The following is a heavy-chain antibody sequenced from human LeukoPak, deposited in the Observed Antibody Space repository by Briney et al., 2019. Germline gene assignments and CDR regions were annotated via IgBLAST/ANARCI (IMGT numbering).Heavy chain of an antibody. D-gene: IGHD3-3*01. J-gene: IGHJ6*03. V-gene: IGHV4-34*01. CDR1: GGSFSGYY. CDR3: ARSRVQRFLPYYYYYMDV. CDR2: INHSGST. Sequence: PSETLSLTCAVYGGSFSGYYWSWIRQPPGKGLEWIGEINHSGSTNYNPSLKSRVTISVDTSKNQFSLKLSSVTAADTAVYYCARSRVQRFLPYYYYYMDVWGKGTTVTVSS.